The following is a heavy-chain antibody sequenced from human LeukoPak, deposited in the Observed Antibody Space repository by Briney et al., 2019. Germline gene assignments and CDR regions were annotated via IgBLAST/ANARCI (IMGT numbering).Heavy chain of an antibody. D-gene: IGHD1-26*01. CDR1: GFTFSNYA. CDR3: AKDGAF. Sequence: GGSLRLSCAASGFTFSNYAIQWVRQAPGKGLEWVAVIQYDGSNEYYADSVKGRFTISRDNSKNMMYLQMNGLRAEDTAMYYCAKDGAFWGQGTLVTVSS. J-gene: IGHJ4*02. V-gene: IGHV3-30*02. CDR2: IQYDGSNE.